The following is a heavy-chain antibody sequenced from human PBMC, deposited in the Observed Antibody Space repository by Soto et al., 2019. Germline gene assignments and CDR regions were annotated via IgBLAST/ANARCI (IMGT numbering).Heavy chain of an antibody. CDR2: IYYSGST. D-gene: IGHD3-10*01. CDR1: GGSVSSGSYY. Sequence: QVQLQESGPGLVKPSETLSLTCTVSGGSVSSGSYYWSWIRQPPGKGLEWIGYIYYSGSTNYNPSLKSRVTISVDTSKNQCSLKLSSVTAADTAVYYCARLRITMVRGVISWFDPWGQGTLVTVSS. J-gene: IGHJ5*02. V-gene: IGHV4-61*01. CDR3: ARLRITMVRGVISWFDP.